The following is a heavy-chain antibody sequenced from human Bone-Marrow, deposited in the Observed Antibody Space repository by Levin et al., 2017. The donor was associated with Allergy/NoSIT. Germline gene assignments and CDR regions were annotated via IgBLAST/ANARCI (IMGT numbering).Heavy chain of an antibody. CDR2: ISTSSSDV. CDR1: GFTFIAYE. D-gene: IGHD3-3*01. CDR3: SRDKPKRAVFGVITGRYFDH. J-gene: IGHJ4*02. V-gene: IGHV3-48*03. Sequence: GESLKISCAASGFTFIAYELNWVRQAPGKGLEWLSYISTSSSDVYYADSVKGRFTISRDNSKNILYLHMTSLRAEDTAIYYCSRDKPKRAVFGVITGRYFDHWGQGTLVTVSS.